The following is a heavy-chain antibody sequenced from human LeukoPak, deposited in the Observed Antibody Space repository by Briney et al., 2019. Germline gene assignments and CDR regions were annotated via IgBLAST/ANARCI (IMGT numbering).Heavy chain of an antibody. CDR2: IIPIFGTA. CDR3: ARGAVTTFFFFDY. D-gene: IGHD4-11*01. Sequence: SVKVSCKASGGTFSSYAISWVRQAPGQGLEWMGGIIPIFGTANYAQKFQGRVTITVDESTSTAYMELRSLRSEDTAVYYCARGAVTTFFFFDYWGQGTLVTVSS. V-gene: IGHV1-69*13. CDR1: GGTFSSYA. J-gene: IGHJ4*02.